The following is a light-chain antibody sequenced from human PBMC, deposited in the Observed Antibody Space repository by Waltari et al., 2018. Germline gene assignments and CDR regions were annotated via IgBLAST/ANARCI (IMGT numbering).Light chain of an antibody. CDR1: RSIFYSPNKNNY. J-gene: IGKJ2*01. Sequence: DIVMTQSPESLAVSLGERVTINYKSSRSIFYSPNKNNYLAWYQHKSGQPPKLLIYWASTRAPGVPDRISGSGSGTDFTLTISSLQAEDVAVYYCQQYFSTPYNFGQGTKLEIK. CDR2: WAS. CDR3: QQYFSTPYN. V-gene: IGKV4-1*01.